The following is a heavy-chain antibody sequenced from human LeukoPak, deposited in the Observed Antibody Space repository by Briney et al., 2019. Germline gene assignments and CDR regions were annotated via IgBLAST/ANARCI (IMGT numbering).Heavy chain of an antibody. J-gene: IGHJ5*02. CDR2: IYYSGST. Sequence: PSETLSLTCTVSGGSISSSSYYWGWIRQPPGKGLEWIGSIYYSGSTYYNPSLKSRVTISVDTSKNQFSLKLSSVTAADTAVYYCARMGMVRGLPNWFDPWGQGTLVTVSS. D-gene: IGHD3-10*01. CDR1: GGSISSSSYY. CDR3: ARMGMVRGLPNWFDP. V-gene: IGHV4-39*01.